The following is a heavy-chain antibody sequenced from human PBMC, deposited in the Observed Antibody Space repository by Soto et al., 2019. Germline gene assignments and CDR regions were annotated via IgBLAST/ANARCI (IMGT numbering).Heavy chain of an antibody. Sequence: GASVKVSCKASGYTFTMYYIHGVLRSPLQGLEWMGIIAPSGDGTSYAQKFQGRVTMTRDTSTSTVYMELSSLRSEDTAVYYCAREFEWGARGIRFGGFDIWGQGTMVTVSS. D-gene: IGHD3-9*01. CDR2: IAPSGDGT. CDR3: AREFEWGARGIRFGGFDI. V-gene: IGHV1-46*01. J-gene: IGHJ3*02. CDR1: GYTFTMYY.